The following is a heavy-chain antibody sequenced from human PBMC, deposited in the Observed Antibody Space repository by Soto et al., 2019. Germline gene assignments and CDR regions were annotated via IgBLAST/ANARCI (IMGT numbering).Heavy chain of an antibody. V-gene: IGHV3-21*01. CDR3: ARDPNHDYGDSDDY. D-gene: IGHD4-17*01. CDR1: GFTFSSYS. J-gene: IGHJ4*02. Sequence: GGSLRLSCAASGFTFSSYSMNWVRQAPGKGLEWVSSISSSSSYIYYADSVKGRFTISRDNAKNSLYLQMNSLRAEGTAVYYCARDPNHDYGDSDDYWGQGTLVTVSS. CDR2: ISSSSSYI.